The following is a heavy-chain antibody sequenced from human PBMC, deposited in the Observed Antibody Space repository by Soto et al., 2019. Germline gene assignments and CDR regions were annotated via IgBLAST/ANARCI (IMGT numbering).Heavy chain of an antibody. CDR3: ARVTAVGAAAGYYDYGMDV. CDR1: GGTFSSYA. J-gene: IGHJ6*02. CDR2: IIPIFGTA. Sequence: QVQLVQSGAEVKKPGSSVKVSCKASGGTFSSYAISWVRQAPGQGLEWMGGIIPIFGTANYAQKFQGRVTITADKSTSTAYMELSSLRSEDTAVYYCARVTAVGAAAGYYDYGMDVWGQGTTVTVSS. V-gene: IGHV1-69*06. D-gene: IGHD6-13*01.